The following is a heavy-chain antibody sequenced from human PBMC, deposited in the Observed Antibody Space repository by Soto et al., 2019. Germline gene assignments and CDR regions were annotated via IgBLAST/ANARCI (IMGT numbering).Heavy chain of an antibody. D-gene: IGHD3-22*01. J-gene: IGHJ4*02. CDR2: ISGTGDST. Sequence: EVQLLESGGGLVQPGGSLRLSCAASGFTFSSYAMSWVRQAPGKGLEWVSAISGTGDSTYYADSVKGRFTISRDNSKHTLYLQINSLRAEDTAVYYCAKDRDSSGYYYRNYWGQGTLVTVSS. CDR1: GFTFSSYA. CDR3: AKDRDSSGYYYRNY. V-gene: IGHV3-23*01.